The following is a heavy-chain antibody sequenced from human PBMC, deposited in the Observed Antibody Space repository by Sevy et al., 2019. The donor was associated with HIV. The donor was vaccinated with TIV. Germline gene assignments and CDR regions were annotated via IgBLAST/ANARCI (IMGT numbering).Heavy chain of an antibody. CDR2: ISGNSGII. J-gene: IGHJ4*02. Sequence: GGSLRLSCVVSRFTFDDYAMHWVRQAPGKGLEWVSGISGNSGIIGYADSVKGRFTISRDSAKNSLYLQMNSLRPEDTALYYCAKGAGIAAGGTGGPFDYWGRGTLVTVSS. CDR1: RFTFDDYA. V-gene: IGHV3-9*01. CDR3: AKGAGIAAGGTGGPFDY. D-gene: IGHD6-13*01.